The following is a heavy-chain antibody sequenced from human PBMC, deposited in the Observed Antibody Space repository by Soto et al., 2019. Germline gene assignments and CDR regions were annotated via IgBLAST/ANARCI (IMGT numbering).Heavy chain of an antibody. V-gene: IGHV4-39*01. CDR1: GGSISSSSYY. Sequence: PSETLSLTCTVSGGSISSSSYYWGWIRQPPGKGLEWIGSIYYSGSTYYNPSLKSRVTISVDTSKNQFSLKLSSVTAADTAVYYCASYQGFGELSYYYGMDVWGQGTMVTVSS. CDR2: IYYSGST. J-gene: IGHJ6*02. D-gene: IGHD3-10*01. CDR3: ASYQGFGELSYYYGMDV.